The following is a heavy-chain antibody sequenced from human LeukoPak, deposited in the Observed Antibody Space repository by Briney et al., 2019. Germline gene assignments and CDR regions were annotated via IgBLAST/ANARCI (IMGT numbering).Heavy chain of an antibody. D-gene: IGHD6-13*01. J-gene: IGHJ5*02. Sequence: GSLRLSCAASGFTFSSYWMSWIRQPPGKGLEWIGEINHSGSTNYNPSLKSRVTISVDTSKNQFSLKLSSVTAADTAVYYCARVPARIAAAGKGWFDPWGQGTLVTVSS. V-gene: IGHV4-34*01. CDR3: ARVPARIAAAGKGWFDP. CDR1: GFTFSSYW. CDR2: INHSGST.